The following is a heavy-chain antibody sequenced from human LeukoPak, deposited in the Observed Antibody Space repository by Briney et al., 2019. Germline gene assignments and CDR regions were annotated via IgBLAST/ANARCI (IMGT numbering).Heavy chain of an antibody. V-gene: IGHV1-69*13. D-gene: IGHD5-24*01. CDR2: IIPIFGTA. CDR1: GGTFSSYA. Sequence: GASVKVSCKASGGTFSSYAISWVRQAPGQGLEWMGGIIPIFGTANYAQKFQGRVTITAGESTSTAYMELSSLRSEDTAVYYCARDPERWLQYTNQWGQGTLVTVSS. J-gene: IGHJ4*02. CDR3: ARDPERWLQYTNQ.